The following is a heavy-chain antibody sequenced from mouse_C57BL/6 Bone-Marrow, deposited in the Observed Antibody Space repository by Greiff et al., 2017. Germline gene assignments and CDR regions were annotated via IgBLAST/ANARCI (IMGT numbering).Heavy chain of an antibody. J-gene: IGHJ3*01. CDR1: GYTFTSYW. CDR2: IHPNSGST. D-gene: IGHD2-3*01. CDR3: ARWLLRAWFAY. V-gene: IGHV1-64*01. Sequence: QVQLKQPGAELVKPGASVKLSCKASGYTFTSYWMHWVKQRPGQGLEWIGMIHPNSGSTNYNEKFKSKATLTVDKSSSTAYMQLSSLTSEDSAVYYCARWLLRAWFAYWGQGTLVTVSA.